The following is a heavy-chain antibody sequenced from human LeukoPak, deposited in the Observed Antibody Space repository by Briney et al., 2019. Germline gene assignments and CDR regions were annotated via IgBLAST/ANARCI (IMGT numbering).Heavy chain of an antibody. CDR1: GGSVSSGSYY. CDR2: IYYSGST. D-gene: IGHD6-19*01. V-gene: IGHV4-61*01. Sequence: SETLSLTCTVSGGSVSSGSYYWSWIRQPPGKGLEWIGYIYYSGSTNYNPSLKSRVTISVDTSKNQFSLKLGSVTAADTAVYYCARQSSGWYRDAFDIWGQGTMVTVSS. CDR3: ARQSSGWYRDAFDI. J-gene: IGHJ3*02.